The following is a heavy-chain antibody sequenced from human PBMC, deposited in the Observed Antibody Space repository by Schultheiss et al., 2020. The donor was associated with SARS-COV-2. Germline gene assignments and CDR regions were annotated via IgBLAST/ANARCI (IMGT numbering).Heavy chain of an antibody. J-gene: IGHJ6*02. V-gene: IGHV1-69*13. D-gene: IGHD2-8*01. Sequence: SVKVSCKASGGTFSSYAISWVRQAPGQGLEWMGGIIPIFGTANYAQKFQGRVTITADESTSTAYMELNSLRAEDTAIYYCAKSRIMATYYYYGMDVWGQGTTVTVSS. CDR3: AKSRIMATYYYYGMDV. CDR1: GGTFSSYA. CDR2: IIPIFGTA.